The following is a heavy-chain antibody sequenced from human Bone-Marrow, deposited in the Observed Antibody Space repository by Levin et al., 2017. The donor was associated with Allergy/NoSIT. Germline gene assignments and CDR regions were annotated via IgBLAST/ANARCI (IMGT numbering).Heavy chain of an antibody. J-gene: IGHJ5*02. CDR3: AKDRGSSSWFNWFDP. CDR2: ISYDGSNK. D-gene: IGHD6-13*01. CDR1: GFTFSSYG. V-gene: IGHV3-30*18. Sequence: GGSLRLSCAASGFTFSSYGMHWVRQAPGKGLEWVAVISYDGSNKYYADSVKGRFTISRDNSKNTLYLQMNSLRAEDTAVYYCAKDRGSSSWFNWFDPWGQGTLVTVSS.